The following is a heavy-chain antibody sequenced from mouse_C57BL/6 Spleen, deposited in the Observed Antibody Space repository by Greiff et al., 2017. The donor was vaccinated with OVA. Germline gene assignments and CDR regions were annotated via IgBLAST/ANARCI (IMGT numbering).Heavy chain of an antibody. D-gene: IGHD1-1*01. CDR2: IDPSDSYT. V-gene: IGHV1-59*01. J-gene: IGHJ4*01. Sequence: QVQLKQPGAELVRPGTSVKLSCKASGYTFTSYWMHWVKQRPGQGLEWIGVIDPSDSYTNYNQKFKGKATLTVDTSSSTAYMQLSSLTSEDSAVYYCATVVAPLAMDYWGQGTSVTVSS. CDR1: GYTFTSYW. CDR3: ATVVAPLAMDY.